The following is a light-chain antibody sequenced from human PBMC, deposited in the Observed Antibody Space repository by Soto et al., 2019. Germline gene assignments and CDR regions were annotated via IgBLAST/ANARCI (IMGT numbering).Light chain of an antibody. CDR3: QQRSSWT. Sequence: EIVLTQSPAPLSLSPGERATLSCRASQSVASYLAWFQHKPGQAPRLLIYDASNRATGIPARFSGSGSGTDFTLTISSLEPEDSAVYYCQQRSSWTFGQGTKVEIK. V-gene: IGKV3-11*01. CDR1: QSVASY. CDR2: DAS. J-gene: IGKJ1*01.